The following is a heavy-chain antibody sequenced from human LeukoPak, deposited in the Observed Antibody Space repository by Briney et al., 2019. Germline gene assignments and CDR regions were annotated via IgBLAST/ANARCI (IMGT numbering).Heavy chain of an antibody. CDR3: ARDCSNGVCYPRDY. D-gene: IGHD2-8*01. CDR1: GYTLSEYG. J-gene: IGHJ4*02. V-gene: IGHV1-18*01. CDR2: ITTYNGEK. Sequence: ASLKLSCKASGYTLSEYGISWVRQAPGQGLEWVGWITTYNGEKIYSQKSQGRVTMTTDTSSGTYYMELRNLRSDDTAIYYCARDCSNGVCYPRDYWGQGTLVSVSS.